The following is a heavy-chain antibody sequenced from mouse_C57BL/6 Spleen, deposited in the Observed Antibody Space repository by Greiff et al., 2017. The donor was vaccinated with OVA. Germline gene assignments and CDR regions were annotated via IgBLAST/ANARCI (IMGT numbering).Heavy chain of an antibody. CDR2: IDPSDSYT. V-gene: IGHV1-69*01. Sequence: QVQLQQPGAELVMPGASVKLSCKASGYIFTSYWMHWVKQRPGQGLEWIGEIDPSDSYTNYNQKFKGKSTLTVDKSSSTAYMQLSSLTSEDSAVYYCARLYSKHFDDWGQGTTLTVSS. CDR3: ARLYSKHFDD. D-gene: IGHD2-5*01. J-gene: IGHJ2*01. CDR1: GYIFTSYW.